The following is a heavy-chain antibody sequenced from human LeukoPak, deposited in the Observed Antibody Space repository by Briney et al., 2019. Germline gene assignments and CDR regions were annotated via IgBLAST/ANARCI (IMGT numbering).Heavy chain of an antibody. Sequence: GESLKISCKGSGYSFTSYWIGWVRQMPGKGLEWMGIIYPSDSDTRYSPSFQGQVTISADKSSSTAYLQWSSLKASDTAMYYCARSLWSSGRDHWFDPWGQGTLVTVSS. J-gene: IGHJ5*02. V-gene: IGHV5-51*01. CDR2: IYPSDSDT. CDR1: GYSFTSYW. D-gene: IGHD6-19*01. CDR3: ARSLWSSGRDHWFDP.